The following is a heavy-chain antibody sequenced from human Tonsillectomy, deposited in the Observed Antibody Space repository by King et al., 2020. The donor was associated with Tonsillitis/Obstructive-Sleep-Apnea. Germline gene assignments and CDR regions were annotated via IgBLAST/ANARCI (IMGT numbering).Heavy chain of an antibody. D-gene: IGHD2-15*01. CDR1: GYTFTIYW. V-gene: IGHV5-10-1*01. J-gene: IGHJ6*03. Sequence: QLVQSGAEVKKPGESLRISCEGSGYTFTIYWITWVRQMPGKGLEWMGRIDPIDSYNNYSPSFQGHVTISADKSISTAYLQWSSLKASDTAIYYCARISGSSLGYYMDVWGKGTTVTVSS. CDR2: IDPIDSYN. CDR3: ARISGSSLGYYMDV.